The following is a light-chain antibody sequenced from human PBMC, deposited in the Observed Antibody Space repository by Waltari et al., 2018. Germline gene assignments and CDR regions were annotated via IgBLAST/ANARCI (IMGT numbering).Light chain of an antibody. J-gene: IGKJ1*01. CDR3: QQYNSYSRT. V-gene: IGKV1-5*03. CDR1: QSISNR. Sequence: DIQMTQSPSTLSASVGDSVPIPCRASQSISNRLAWYQQKPGKAPKLLIYTVSRLQSGVPSRFSGSGSGTEFTLTISSLQPDDFATYYCQQYNSYSRTFGQGTKVEI. CDR2: TVS.